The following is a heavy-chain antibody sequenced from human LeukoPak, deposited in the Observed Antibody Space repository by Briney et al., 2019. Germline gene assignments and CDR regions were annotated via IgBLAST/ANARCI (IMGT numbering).Heavy chain of an antibody. CDR3: AKGSYSGTIRGAFDI. J-gene: IGHJ3*02. CDR2: ISGSGGRT. V-gene: IGHV3-23*01. Sequence: GGSLKLSCAASGFTFTSYAMSWVRQAPGKGLEWVSAISGSGGRTYYADSVKGRFTISRDDSKNTVNLQMNSLRAEDTAVYYCAKGSYSGTIRGAFDIWGQGTMVTVSS. D-gene: IGHD1-26*01. CDR1: GFTFTSYA.